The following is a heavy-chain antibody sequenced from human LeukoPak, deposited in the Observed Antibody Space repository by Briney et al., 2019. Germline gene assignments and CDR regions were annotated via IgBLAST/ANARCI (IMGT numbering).Heavy chain of an antibody. V-gene: IGHV4-39*07. Sequence: SETLSLTCTVSGGSISSSSYYWGWIRQPPGKGLEWIGSIYYSGSTYYNPSLKSRVTISVDTSKNQFSLKLSSVTAADTAVYYCASAGYYYGPFDYWGQGTLVTVSS. CDR2: IYYSGST. D-gene: IGHD3-22*01. J-gene: IGHJ4*02. CDR3: ASAGYYYGPFDY. CDR1: GGSISSSSYY.